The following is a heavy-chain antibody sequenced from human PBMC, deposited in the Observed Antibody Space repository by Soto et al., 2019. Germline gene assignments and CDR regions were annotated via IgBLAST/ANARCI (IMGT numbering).Heavy chain of an antibody. CDR2: IYYSGST. J-gene: IGHJ4*02. CDR1: GGSISSYY. D-gene: IGHD4-17*01. V-gene: IGHV4-59*01. Sequence: QVQLQESGPGLVKPSETLSLTCTVSGGSISSYYWSWIRQPPGKGLEWIGYIYYSGSTNYNPSLKRRVTISVDTSKTQFALKLSSVTAADTAVYYCARRYGASFDYWGQGTLVTVSS. CDR3: ARRYGASFDY.